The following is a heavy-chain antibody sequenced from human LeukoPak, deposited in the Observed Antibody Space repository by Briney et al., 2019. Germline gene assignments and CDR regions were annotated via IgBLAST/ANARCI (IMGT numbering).Heavy chain of an antibody. V-gene: IGHV1-18*01. D-gene: IGHD3-9*01. CDR2: ISAYNGNT. CDR3: ARAEWYYDILTGPFYMDV. J-gene: IGHJ6*03. CDR1: GYTFTSYG. Sequence: GASVKVSCKASGYTFTSYGISWVRQAPGQGLEWMGWISAYNGNTNYAQKLQGRVTMTTDTSTSTAYMELRSLRSDDTAVYYCARAEWYYDILTGPFYMDVWGKGTTVTISS.